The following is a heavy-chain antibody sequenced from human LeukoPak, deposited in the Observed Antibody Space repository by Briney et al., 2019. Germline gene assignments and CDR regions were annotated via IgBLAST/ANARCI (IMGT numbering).Heavy chain of an antibody. CDR2: IYYSWST. D-gene: IGHD4-17*01. V-gene: IGHV4-59*08. Sequence: SETLSLTCTVSGGSISNYYWSWIRQPPEKGLEWIGYIYYSWSTNYNPSLKSRLTISVDTSKHQFSLKLSSVPAADTAVYYCARSYGDYITGAYAFDVWGQGTMVTVSS. J-gene: IGHJ3*01. CDR1: GGSISNYY. CDR3: ARSYGDYITGAYAFDV.